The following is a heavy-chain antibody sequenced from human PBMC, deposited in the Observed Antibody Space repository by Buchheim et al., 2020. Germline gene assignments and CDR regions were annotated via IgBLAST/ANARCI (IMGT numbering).Heavy chain of an antibody. CDR1: GGSISSYY. J-gene: IGHJ5*02. CDR3: ARDRGSYSSSWGPRVVYNWFDP. V-gene: IGHV4-4*07. Sequence: QVQLQESGPGLVKPSETLSLTCTVSGGSISSYYWSWIRQPAGKGLEWIGRIYTSGSTNYNPSLKSRVTMSVDTSKNQFSLKLSSVTAADTAVYYCARDRGSYSSSWGPRVVYNWFDPWGQGTL. D-gene: IGHD6-13*01. CDR2: IYTSGST.